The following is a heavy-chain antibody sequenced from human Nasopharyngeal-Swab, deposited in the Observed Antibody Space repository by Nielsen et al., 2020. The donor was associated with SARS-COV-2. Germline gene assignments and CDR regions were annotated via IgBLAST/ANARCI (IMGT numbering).Heavy chain of an antibody. Sequence: GESLKISCAASGFIVKDNNIHWVRQAPGTGLQWVSFTSSGLATDYSDSVKGRFTISRHNSENTLYLQMNSLRPEDTAIYYCARGRGGSDWYLDLWGRGTLVTVSS. V-gene: IGHV3-53*04. CDR3: ARGRGGSDWYLDL. D-gene: IGHD3-16*01. J-gene: IGHJ2*01. CDR2: TSSGLAT. CDR1: GFIVKDNN.